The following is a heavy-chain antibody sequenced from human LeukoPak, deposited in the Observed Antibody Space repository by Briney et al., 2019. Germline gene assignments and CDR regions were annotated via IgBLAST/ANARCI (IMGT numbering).Heavy chain of an antibody. CDR1: GFTFSSYG. J-gene: IGHJ4*02. Sequence: GGSLRLSCAASGFTFSSYGMHWVRQAPGKGLVWVSRIKSDGSSTSYADSVKGRFTISRDNAKNTLYLQMNSLRVEDMAVYYCARGLSYSFDYWGQGTLVTVSS. CDR3: ARGLSYSFDY. D-gene: IGHD5-18*01. CDR2: IKSDGSST. V-gene: IGHV3-74*01.